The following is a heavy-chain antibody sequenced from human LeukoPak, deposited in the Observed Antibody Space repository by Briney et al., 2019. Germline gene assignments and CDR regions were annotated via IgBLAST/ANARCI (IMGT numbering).Heavy chain of an antibody. CDR2: IYHSGST. D-gene: IGHD5-18*01. CDR3: ARTTEGGYTYGYFYYYYMDV. V-gene: IGHV4-38-2*02. CDR1: GYSISSGYY. Sequence: TSETLSLTCTVSGYSISSGYYWGWIRQPPGKGLEWIGSIYHSGSTYYNPSLKSRVTISVDTSKNQFSLKLTSVTAADTAVYYCARTTEGGYTYGYFYYYYMDVWGKGTTVTISS. J-gene: IGHJ6*03.